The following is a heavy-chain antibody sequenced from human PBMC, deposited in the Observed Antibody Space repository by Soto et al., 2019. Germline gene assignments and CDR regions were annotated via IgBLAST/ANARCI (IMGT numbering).Heavy chain of an antibody. CDR1: GLTFGDYA. CDR3: AKSGNGWWRGLDS. D-gene: IGHD6-19*01. J-gene: IGHJ5*01. V-gene: IGHV3-23*01. CDR2: INYNGENT. Sequence: EVQLLESGGGLMQRGGSLRLSCAASGLTFGDYALSWVRLSPGKGLEWVSAINYNGENTFYLDSVRGRFTISRDNSRDTLFLQMNSLRDEDTAVDYCAKSGNGWWRGLDSWGQGTLVTVSS.